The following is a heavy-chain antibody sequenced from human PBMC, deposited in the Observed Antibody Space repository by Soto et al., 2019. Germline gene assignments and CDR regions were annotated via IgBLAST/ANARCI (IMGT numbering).Heavy chain of an antibody. CDR1: GGSISSYY. Sequence: PSETLSLTCTVSGGSISSYYWSWIRQPPGKGLEWIGYIYYSGSTNYNPSLKSRVTISVDTSKNQFSLKLSSVTAADTAVYYCARYYDSSGYYPSWFDPWGQGTLVTVSS. D-gene: IGHD3-22*01. V-gene: IGHV4-59*01. CDR2: IYYSGST. J-gene: IGHJ5*02. CDR3: ARYYDSSGYYPSWFDP.